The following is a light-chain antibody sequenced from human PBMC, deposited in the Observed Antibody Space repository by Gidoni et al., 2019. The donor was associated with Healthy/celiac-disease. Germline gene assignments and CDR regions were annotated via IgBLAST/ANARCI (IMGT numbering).Light chain of an antibody. J-gene: IGKJ3*01. CDR2: AAS. CDR3: QQLNSYPLFT. Sequence: IQLTQSPSSLSASVGDRVTITCRASQGISSYLAWYQQKPGKAPKLLIYAASTLQSGVPSRFSGSGSGTDFTLTISSLQPEDVATYYCQQLNSYPLFTFGPGTKVDIK. CDR1: QGISSY. V-gene: IGKV1-9*01.